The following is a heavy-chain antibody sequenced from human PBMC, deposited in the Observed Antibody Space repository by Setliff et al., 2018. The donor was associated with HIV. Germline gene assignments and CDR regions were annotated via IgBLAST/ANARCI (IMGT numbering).Heavy chain of an antibody. CDR1: GYTFTSDW. J-gene: IGHJ4*02. Sequence: ASVKVSCKASGYTFTSDWIGWVRQMPGKGLEWMGIIYFGDSDARYSPSFQGQVTISADKSTGTAYLQWSSLNASDTAMYYCARPRFEYSASSGVYYFDYWGQGTLVTVSS. D-gene: IGHD6-6*01. V-gene: IGHV5-51*01. CDR2: IYFGDSDA. CDR3: ARPRFEYSASSGVYYFDY.